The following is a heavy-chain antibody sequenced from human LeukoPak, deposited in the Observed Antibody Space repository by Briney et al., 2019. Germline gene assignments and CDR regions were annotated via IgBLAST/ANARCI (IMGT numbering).Heavy chain of an antibody. J-gene: IGHJ6*02. CDR2: IYHSGST. D-gene: IGHD6-19*01. CDR1: GGSISSGGYS. Sequence: SETLSLTCAVSGGSISSGGYSWSWIRQPPGKGLEWIGYIYHSGSTYYNPSLKSRVTISVDMSKNQFSLKLSSVTAADTAVYYCARGRAVAGTFWPYYYYGMDVWGQGTTVTVSS. V-gene: IGHV4-30-2*01. CDR3: ARGRAVAGTFWPYYYYGMDV.